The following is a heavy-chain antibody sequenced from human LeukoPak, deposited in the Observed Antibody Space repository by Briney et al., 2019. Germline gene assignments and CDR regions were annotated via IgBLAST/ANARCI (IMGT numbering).Heavy chain of an antibody. CDR3: ARGVPSDS. J-gene: IGHJ4*02. CDR2: VLYSGST. CDR1: GGSISSFF. V-gene: IGHV4-59*08. Sequence: SETLSLTCTVSGGSISSFFWSWIRQTPGKGLEWIGYVLYSGSTNYNPSLKSRLTISIDKSKKQFSLKLNSVTAADTAVYYCARGVPSDSWGQGTLVTVSS. D-gene: IGHD3-10*01.